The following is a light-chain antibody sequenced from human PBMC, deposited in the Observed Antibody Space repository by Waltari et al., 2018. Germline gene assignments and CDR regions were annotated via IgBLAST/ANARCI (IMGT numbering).Light chain of an antibody. Sequence: SSELTQDPAVSVALGQTVRITCQGDSLLRSYASWYQQRPRQAPRLVLYGQDNRPSGIPDRFSGSTSGDTASLTITGAQAEDEADYYCHSRDTISTRVFGGGTRLTV. CDR2: GQD. J-gene: IGLJ3*02. CDR3: HSRDTISTRV. CDR1: SLLRSY. V-gene: IGLV3-19*01.